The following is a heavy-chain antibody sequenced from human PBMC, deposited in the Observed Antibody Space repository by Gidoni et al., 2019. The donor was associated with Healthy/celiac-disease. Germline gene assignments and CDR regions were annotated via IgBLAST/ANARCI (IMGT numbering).Heavy chain of an antibody. CDR1: GGSISSYY. D-gene: IGHD2-15*01. CDR2: IYYSGST. CDR3: ARVSSPHGYCSGGSCYSGYAFDI. J-gene: IGHJ3*02. Sequence: QVQLQESGRGLVQPSETLSLTCTVSGGSISSYYGSWIRQPPGKGLEWIGYIYYSGSTTYNPSLKSRVTISVDTSKNQFSLKLSSVPAADTAVYYCARVSSPHGYCSGGSCYSGYAFDIWGQGTMVTVSS. V-gene: IGHV4-59*01.